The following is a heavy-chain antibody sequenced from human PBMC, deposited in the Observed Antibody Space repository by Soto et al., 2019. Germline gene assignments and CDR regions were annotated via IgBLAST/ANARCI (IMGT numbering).Heavy chain of an antibody. CDR1: GFTFSSYG. CDR2: ISYDGSNK. V-gene: IGHV3-30*18. J-gene: IGHJ5*02. CDR3: AKGQQLVSPWFDP. D-gene: IGHD6-13*01. Sequence: QVQLVESGGGVVQPGRSLRLSCAASGFTFSSYGMHWVRQAPGKGLEWVAVISYDGSNKYYADSVKGRFTISRDNSKNTLYLQINSLRAEDTAVFYCAKGQQLVSPWFDPWGQGTLVTVSS.